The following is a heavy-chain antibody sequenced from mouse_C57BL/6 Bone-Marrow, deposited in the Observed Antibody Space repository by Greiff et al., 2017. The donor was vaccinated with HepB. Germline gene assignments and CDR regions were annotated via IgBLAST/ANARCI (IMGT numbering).Heavy chain of an antibody. V-gene: IGHV14-2*01. CDR2: IDPEDGDT. CDR1: GFNIKDYY. Sequence: VQLQQSGAELVKPGASVKLSCTASGFNIKDYYMHWVKQRTEQGLEWIGRIDPEDGDTKYAPKFQGKATITADTSSNTAYLQLSSLTSEDTAVYYCARRDYDALYYAMDYWGQGTSVTVSS. CDR3: ARRDYDALYYAMDY. J-gene: IGHJ4*01. D-gene: IGHD2-4*01.